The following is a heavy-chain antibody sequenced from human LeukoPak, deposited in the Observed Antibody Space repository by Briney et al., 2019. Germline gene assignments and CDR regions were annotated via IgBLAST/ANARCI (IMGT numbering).Heavy chain of an antibody. CDR1: GFTFSSYS. Sequence: PGESLRLSCAASGFTFSSYSMNWVRQAPGKGLEWVSSISSSSSYIYYADSVKGRFTISRDNAKNSLYLQMNSLRAEDTAVYYCARDLRSSGWYYFDYWGQGTLVTVSS. V-gene: IGHV3-21*01. CDR3: ARDLRSSGWYYFDY. CDR2: ISSSSSYI. D-gene: IGHD6-19*01. J-gene: IGHJ4*02.